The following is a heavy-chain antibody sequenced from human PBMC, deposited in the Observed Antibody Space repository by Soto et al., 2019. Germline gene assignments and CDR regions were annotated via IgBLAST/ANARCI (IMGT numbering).Heavy chain of an antibody. CDR1: GGSISSYY. CDR2: IYYSGST. J-gene: IGHJ6*02. D-gene: IGHD3-3*01. CDR3: AKDLATYYDFWSGYYAYGMDV. V-gene: IGHV4-59*12. Sequence: SETLSLTCTVSGGSISSYYWSWIRQPPGKGLEWIGYIYYSGSTNYNPSLKSRVTVSVDTSKNQFSLKLNSVTVADTAVYYCAKDLATYYDFWSGYYAYGMDVWGQGTTVKSP.